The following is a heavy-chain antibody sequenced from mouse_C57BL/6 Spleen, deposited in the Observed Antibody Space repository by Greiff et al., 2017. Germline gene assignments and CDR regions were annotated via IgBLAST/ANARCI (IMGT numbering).Heavy chain of an antibody. Sequence: QVQLQQPGAELVRPGTSVKLSCKASGYTFTSYWMHWVKQRPGQGLEWIGVIDPSDSYTNYNQKFKGKATLTVDTSSSTAYMQLKSLTSEDSAVYYCARGGRDGYFDYWGQGTTLTVSS. CDR3: ARGGRDGYFDY. CDR2: IDPSDSYT. D-gene: IGHD2-13*01. CDR1: GYTFTSYW. J-gene: IGHJ2*01. V-gene: IGHV1-59*01.